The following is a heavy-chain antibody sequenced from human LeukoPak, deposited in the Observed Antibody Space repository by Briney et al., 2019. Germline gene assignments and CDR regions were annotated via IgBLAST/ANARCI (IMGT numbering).Heavy chain of an antibody. V-gene: IGHV3-7*01. Sequence: QPGGSLRLSCAASGFSFSRYWMTWVRQAPGKGLEWVANIKGDESDDHYVASVRGRFTISRDNAKRSLYLQMNNLRAEDTGVYYCARVADYDFLSGYYSPFDHWGQGVLVIVSS. CDR1: GFSFSRYW. D-gene: IGHD3-3*01. CDR2: IKGDESDD. CDR3: ARVADYDFLSGYYSPFDH. J-gene: IGHJ4*02.